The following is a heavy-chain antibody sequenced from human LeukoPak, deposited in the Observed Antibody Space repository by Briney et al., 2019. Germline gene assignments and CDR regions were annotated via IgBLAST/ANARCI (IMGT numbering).Heavy chain of an antibody. CDR3: ARLWFGELLSTSSLDY. D-gene: IGHD3-10*01. CDR2: IYSGGST. CDR1: GFTVSSNY. J-gene: IGHJ4*02. Sequence: GGSLRLSCAASGFTVSSNYMSWVRQAPGKGLEWVSVIYSGGSTYYADSVKGRFTISRDNSKNTLYLQMNSLRAEDTAMYYCARLWFGELLSTSSLDYWGQGTLVTVSS. V-gene: IGHV3-66*01.